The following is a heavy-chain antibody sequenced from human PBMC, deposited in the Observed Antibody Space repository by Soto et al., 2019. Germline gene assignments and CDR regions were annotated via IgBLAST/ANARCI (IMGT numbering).Heavy chain of an antibody. J-gene: IGHJ4*02. V-gene: IGHV3-33*01. Sequence: PGESLKISCAASGFIFSSFGMHWVRQAPGKGLEWVAHIWYDGSNTYYADSVKGRFTISRDNSRNTAYLQMNSLRAEDTAVYHCVRDLLGSGGHFDYWGQGTPVTVSS. CDR3: VRDLLGSGGHFDY. CDR2: IWYDGSNT. CDR1: GFIFSSFG. D-gene: IGHD7-27*01.